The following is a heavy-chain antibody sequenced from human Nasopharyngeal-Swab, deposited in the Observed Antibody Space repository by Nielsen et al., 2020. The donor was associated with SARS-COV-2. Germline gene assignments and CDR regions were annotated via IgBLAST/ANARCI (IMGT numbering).Heavy chain of an antibody. D-gene: IGHD2-2*01. V-gene: IGHV4-61*02. CDR3: ARGGYSGTSCYEIDY. J-gene: IGHJ4*02. CDR2: IYTSGST. Sequence: WIPQPPGKGLEWIGRIYTSGSTNYNPSLKSRVTISVDTSKNQFSLKLSSVTAADTAVYYCARGGYSGTSCYEIDYWGQGTLVTVSS.